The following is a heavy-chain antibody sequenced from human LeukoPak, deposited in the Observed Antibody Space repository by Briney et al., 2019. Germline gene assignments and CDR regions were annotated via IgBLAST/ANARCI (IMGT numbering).Heavy chain of an antibody. D-gene: IGHD3-10*02. J-gene: IGHJ6*04. CDR2: IKPDGTVT. CDR3: AELGITMIGGV. Sequence: GGSLRLSCEASGFTFSTSWMDWVRQAPGKGLEWVANIKPDGTVTTSVDSVKGRFTISRDNAKNSLYLQMNSLRAEDTAVYYCAELGITMIGGVWGKGTTVTISS. V-gene: IGHV3-7*01. CDR1: GFTFSTSW.